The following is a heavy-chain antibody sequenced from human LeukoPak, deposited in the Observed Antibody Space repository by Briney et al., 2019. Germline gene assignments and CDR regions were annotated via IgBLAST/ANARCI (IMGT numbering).Heavy chain of an antibody. D-gene: IGHD5-12*01. CDR2: MNPHSGYT. CDR3: ARGPYTGFDLYFYYMDV. J-gene: IGHJ6*03. V-gene: IGHV1-8*02. Sequence: ASVKVSCKASGGTFSSYAINWVRQAPGQGLEWMGWMNPHSGYTGYAEKFQTRVTMSRDNSASTAYMELRSLTSEDTAVYYCARGPYTGFDLYFYYMDVWGQGTMVTVSS. CDR1: GGTFSSYA.